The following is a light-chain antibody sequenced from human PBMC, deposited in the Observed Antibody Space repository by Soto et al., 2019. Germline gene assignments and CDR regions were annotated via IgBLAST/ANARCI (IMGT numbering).Light chain of an antibody. V-gene: IGLV2-8*01. CDR1: SIDVGAYHY. J-gene: IGLJ1*01. CDR3: NSYAGSKYV. CDR2: EVT. Sequence: QSALNQPPPASGAPGQSVTISCTGTSIDVGAYHYVSWYQQHPGKAPKLIIYEVTKRPSGVPDRFSGSKSGNTASLTVSGLQAEDEADYYCNSYAGSKYVFGTGTKVTVL.